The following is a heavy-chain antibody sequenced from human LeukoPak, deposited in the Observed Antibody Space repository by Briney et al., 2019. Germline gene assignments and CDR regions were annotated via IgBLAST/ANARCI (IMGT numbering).Heavy chain of an antibody. V-gene: IGHV4-34*01. Sequence: SETLSLTCAVYGGSFSGYYWSWIRQPLGKGLEWIGEINHSGSTNYNPSLKSRVTISVDTSKDQFSLKLSSVTAADTAVYYCARGRRYYYGSGSYNWFDPWGQGTLVTVSS. J-gene: IGHJ5*02. CDR2: INHSGST. CDR3: ARGRRYYYGSGSYNWFDP. CDR1: GGSFSGYY. D-gene: IGHD3-10*01.